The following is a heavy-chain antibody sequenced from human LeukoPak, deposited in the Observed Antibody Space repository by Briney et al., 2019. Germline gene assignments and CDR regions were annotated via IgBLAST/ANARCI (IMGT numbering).Heavy chain of an antibody. D-gene: IGHD6-19*01. V-gene: IGHV1-69*04. J-gene: IGHJ4*02. CDR2: IIPILGIA. CDR3: ARHMAVAGDNNGGYFDY. CDR1: GGTFSSYA. Sequence: SVKVSCTASGGTFSSYAISWVRQAPGQGLEWMGRIIPILGIANYEQKFQGRVTITADKSTSTAYMELSSLRSEDTAVYYCARHMAVAGDNNGGYFDYWGQGTLVTVSS.